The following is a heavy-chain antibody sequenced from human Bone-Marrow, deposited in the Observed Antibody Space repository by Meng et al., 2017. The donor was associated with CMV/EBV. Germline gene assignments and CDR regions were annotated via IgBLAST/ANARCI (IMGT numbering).Heavy chain of an antibody. Sequence: GSLRLSCTVSGGSISSYYWSWIRQPPGKGLEWIGYIYYSGSTYYNPSLKSRVTISVDTSKNQFSLKLSSVTAADTAVYYCAREDTAMVIYYGMDVWGQGTTVTVSS. CDR1: GGSISSYY. D-gene: IGHD5-18*01. CDR3: AREDTAMVIYYGMDV. V-gene: IGHV4-59*12. CDR2: IYYSGST. J-gene: IGHJ6*02.